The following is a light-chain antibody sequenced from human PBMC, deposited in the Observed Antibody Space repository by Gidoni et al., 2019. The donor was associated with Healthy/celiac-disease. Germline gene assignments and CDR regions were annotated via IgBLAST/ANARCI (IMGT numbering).Light chain of an antibody. CDR2: WAS. V-gene: IGKV4-1*01. J-gene: IGKJ5*01. CDR3: QQYYSTPP. CDR1: QSVLYSSNNKNY. Sequence: DIVMTQSPDSLAVSLGERATINCKSSQSVLYSSNNKNYLAWYQQKPGQPPKLLIYWASTRESGVTDRFSGSGSGTDFTLTISSLQAEDVAVYYCQQYYSTPPFXQXTRLEIK.